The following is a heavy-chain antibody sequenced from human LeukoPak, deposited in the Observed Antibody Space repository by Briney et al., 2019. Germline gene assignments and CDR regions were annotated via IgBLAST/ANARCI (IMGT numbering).Heavy chain of an antibody. J-gene: IGHJ4*02. CDR3: ANGRVDEYYYDSSGYYSDY. CDR2: ISGSGGSI. Sequence: GGSLRLSCGASGFTFSSYAMSWVRQAPGKGLKWVSVISGSGGSIGHADSVKGRFTISRDNSKNTLYLQMNSLRAEDTAVYYCANGRVDEYYYDSSGYYSDYWGQGTLVTVSS. D-gene: IGHD3-22*01. V-gene: IGHV3-23*01. CDR1: GFTFSSYA.